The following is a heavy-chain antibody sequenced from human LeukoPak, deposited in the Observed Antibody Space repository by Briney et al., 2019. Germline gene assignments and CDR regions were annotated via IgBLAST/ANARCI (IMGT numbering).Heavy chain of an antibody. Sequence: GASVKVSCKASGCTFTSYDINWVRQATGQGLEWMGWMNPNSGNTGYAQEFQGRVTMTRNTSISTAYMELSSLRSEDTAVYYCARGPLYYDFWSGYYSSYYGMDVWGQGTTVTVSS. CDR3: ARGPLYYDFWSGYYSSYYGMDV. V-gene: IGHV1-8*01. D-gene: IGHD3-3*01. J-gene: IGHJ6*02. CDR2: MNPNSGNT. CDR1: GCTFTSYD.